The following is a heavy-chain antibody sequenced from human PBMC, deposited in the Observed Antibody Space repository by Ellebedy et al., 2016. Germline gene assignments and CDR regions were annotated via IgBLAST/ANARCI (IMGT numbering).Heavy chain of an antibody. Sequence: GESLKISXAASGFTFNVAGMTWVRQAPGKGLEWVATIVFSGTAAYYSDSVKGRFIISRDNVKNSLFLQMNSLRAEDTAVYYCARVESTVSLNWFDPWGQGTLVTVSS. J-gene: IGHJ5*02. CDR1: GFTFNVAG. CDR2: IVFSGTAA. V-gene: IGHV3-21*01. D-gene: IGHD3-3*01. CDR3: ARVESTVSLNWFDP.